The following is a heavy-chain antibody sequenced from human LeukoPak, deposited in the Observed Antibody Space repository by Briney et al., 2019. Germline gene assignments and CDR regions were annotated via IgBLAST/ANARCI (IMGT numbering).Heavy chain of an antibody. CDR3: ARDKGWLQSTGAFDI. D-gene: IGHD5-24*01. J-gene: IGHJ3*02. V-gene: IGHV4-61*01. Sequence: SETLSLTCTVSGGSISSSSYYWSWIRQPPGKGLEWIGYIYYSGSTNYNPSLKSRVTISVDTSKNQFSLKLSSVTAADTAVYYCARDKGWLQSTGAFDIWGQGTMVTVSS. CDR1: GGSISSSSYY. CDR2: IYYSGST.